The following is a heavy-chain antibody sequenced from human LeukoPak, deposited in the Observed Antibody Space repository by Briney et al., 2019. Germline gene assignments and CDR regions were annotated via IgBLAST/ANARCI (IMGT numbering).Heavy chain of an antibody. CDR3: ARGRASYYFDC. Sequence: GGSLRLSCAASGXTFSSYLMHWVRQAPGKGLEYVSAISSNGGSTFYADSVKGRFTISRDNSKNTLYLQMGSLRAEDMAVYYCARGRASYYFDCWGQGTLVTVSS. V-gene: IGHV3-64*02. CDR2: ISSNGGST. J-gene: IGHJ4*02. CDR1: GXTFSSYL. D-gene: IGHD5-24*01.